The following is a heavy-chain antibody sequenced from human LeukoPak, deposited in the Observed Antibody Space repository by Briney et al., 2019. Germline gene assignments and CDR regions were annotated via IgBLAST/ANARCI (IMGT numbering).Heavy chain of an antibody. J-gene: IGHJ4*02. D-gene: IGHD3-22*01. CDR3: ARDSSGYYLEDY. CDR1: GGSISGYY. CDR2: IYYSGST. V-gene: IGHV4-39*07. Sequence: PSETLSLTCTVSGGSISGYYWGWIRQPPGKGLEWIGSIYYSGSTYYNPSLKSRVTISVDTSKNQFSLKLSSVTAADTAVYYCARDSSGYYLEDYWGQGTLVTVSS.